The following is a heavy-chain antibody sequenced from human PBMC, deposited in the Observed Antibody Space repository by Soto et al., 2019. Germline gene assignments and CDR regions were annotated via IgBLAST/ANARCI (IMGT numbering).Heavy chain of an antibody. V-gene: IGHV3-23*01. D-gene: IGHD6-6*01. CDR1: GFTFSSYA. J-gene: IGHJ6*03. CDR2: ISGSGGST. CDR3: AKPIWQLVGDYYYYMDV. Sequence: GGSLRLSCAASGFTFSSYAMSWVRQAPGKGLEWVSAISGSGGSTYYADSVKGRFTISRDNSKNTLYLQMNSLRAEDTAVYYCAKPIWQLVGDYYYYMDVWGKGTTVTAP.